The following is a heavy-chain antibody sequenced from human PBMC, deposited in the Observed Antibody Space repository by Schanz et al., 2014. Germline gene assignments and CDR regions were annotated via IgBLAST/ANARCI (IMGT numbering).Heavy chain of an antibody. J-gene: IGHJ5*02. CDR2: ISYDGSTK. Sequence: QVQLVESGGGVVQPGGSLRLSCAASGFTFNSYAFHWVRQAPGKGLEWVAVISYDGSTKYYADSVKGRFTISRDNSKNTLYLQINSLRAEDTAVYYCASGGYCTNGVCNGGRNWFDPWGQGTLVTVSS. CDR1: GFTFNSYA. V-gene: IGHV3-30-3*01. CDR3: ASGGYCTNGVCNGGRNWFDP. D-gene: IGHD2-8*01.